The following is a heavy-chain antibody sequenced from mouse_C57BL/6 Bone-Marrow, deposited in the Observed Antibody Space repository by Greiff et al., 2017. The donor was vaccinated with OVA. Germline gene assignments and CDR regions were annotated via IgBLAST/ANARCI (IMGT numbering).Heavy chain of an antibody. D-gene: IGHD1-1*01. J-gene: IGHJ2*01. CDR3: ARDYYGSPFFDY. Sequence: EVKVEESGGGLVQPGGSLRLSCAASGFTFSDYYMYWVRQTPEKRLEWVAYISNGGGSTYYPDTVKGRFTISRDNAKNTLYLQMSRLKSEDTAMYYCARDYYGSPFFDYWGQGTTLTVSS. CDR2: ISNGGGST. V-gene: IGHV5-12*01. CDR1: GFTFSDYY.